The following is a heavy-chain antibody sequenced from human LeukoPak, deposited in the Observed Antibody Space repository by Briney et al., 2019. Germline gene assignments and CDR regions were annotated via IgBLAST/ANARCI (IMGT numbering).Heavy chain of an antibody. V-gene: IGHV4-34*01. CDR3: ATMIVDNDAFDI. CDR2: INHSGST. Sequence: SETLSLTCAVYGGSFSGYYWSWIRQPPGKGLEWIGEINHSGSTNYNPPLKSRVTISVDTSKNQFSLKLSSVTAADTAVYYCATMIVDNDAFDIWGQGTMVTVSS. J-gene: IGHJ3*02. D-gene: IGHD3-22*01. CDR1: GGSFSGYY.